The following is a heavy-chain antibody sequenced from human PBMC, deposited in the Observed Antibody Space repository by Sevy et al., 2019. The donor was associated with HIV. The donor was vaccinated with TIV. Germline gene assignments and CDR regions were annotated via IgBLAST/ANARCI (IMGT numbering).Heavy chain of an antibody. Sequence: ASVKVSCKASGYTFTSYGISWVRQAPGQGLEWMGWISAYNGNTNYAQKLQGRVTMTTDTSTSTAYMELRILRSDDTAVYYCARVSTFGGVIANYYFDYWGQGPLVTVSS. D-gene: IGHD3-16*02. V-gene: IGHV1-18*04. CDR2: ISAYNGNT. J-gene: IGHJ4*02. CDR3: ARVSTFGGVIANYYFDY. CDR1: GYTFTSYG.